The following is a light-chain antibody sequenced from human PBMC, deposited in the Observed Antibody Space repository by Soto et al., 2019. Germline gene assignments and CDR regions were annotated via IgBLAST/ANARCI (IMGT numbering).Light chain of an antibody. CDR1: SSDVGAYNF. Sequence: QSVLTQPASVSGSPGQSITISCTGTSSDVGAYNFVSWYQQHPGKAPKLIIYDVNNRPSEVSNRFSGSKSGNTASLTISGLQAEDEGDYYCSSFTTGVNYVFGIGTKVPVL. V-gene: IGLV2-14*03. J-gene: IGLJ1*01. CDR3: SSFTTGVNYV. CDR2: DVN.